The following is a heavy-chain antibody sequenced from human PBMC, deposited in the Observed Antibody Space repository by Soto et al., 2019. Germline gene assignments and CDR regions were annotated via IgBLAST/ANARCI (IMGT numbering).Heavy chain of an antibody. J-gene: IGHJ5*02. V-gene: IGHV1-46*01. D-gene: IGHD3-22*01. Sequence: GASVKVSCKASGYTFSTYYMHWVRQAPGQGLEYMGVINPSADTTNYAQKFQGRVTMTRDTSTTTVYMELSSLTSEDTAVYYCAREYPSTYYFDPWGQGTLVTVSS. CDR1: GYTFSTYY. CDR2: INPSADTT. CDR3: AREYPSTYYFDP.